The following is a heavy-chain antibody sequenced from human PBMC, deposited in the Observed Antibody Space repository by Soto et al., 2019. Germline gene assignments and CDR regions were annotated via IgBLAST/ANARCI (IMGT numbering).Heavy chain of an antibody. CDR3: APYSSSRGWFDP. Sequence: QLQLQESGPGLVKPSETLSLTCTVSSGSISSSSYYWGWIRQPPGKGLEWIGSIYYSGSTYYNPSLKSRVTISVDTSKNQLSLKLSSVTAADTAVYYCAPYSSSRGWFDPWGQGTLVTVSS. D-gene: IGHD6-13*01. CDR1: SGSISSSSYY. V-gene: IGHV4-39*01. CDR2: IYYSGST. J-gene: IGHJ5*02.